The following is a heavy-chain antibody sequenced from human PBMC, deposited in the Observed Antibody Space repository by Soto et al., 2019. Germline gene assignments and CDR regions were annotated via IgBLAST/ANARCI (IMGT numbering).Heavy chain of an antibody. CDR2: IYHSGST. V-gene: IGHV4-30-2*01. CDR3: ARVPGP. Sequence: QLQLQESRSGLVKPSQTLSLTCAVSGGSISSGGYSWSWIRQPPGKGLEWIGYIYHSGSTYYNPSLKSRVTISVDRSKNQFSLKLSSVTAAVTAVYYCARVPGPWGQGTLVTVSS. J-gene: IGHJ5*02. CDR1: GGSISSGGYS.